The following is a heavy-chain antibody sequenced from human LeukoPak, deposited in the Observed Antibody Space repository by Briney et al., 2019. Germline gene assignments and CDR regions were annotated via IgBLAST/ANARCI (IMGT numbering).Heavy chain of an antibody. Sequence: GGSLRLSCAASGFTFSSYGMHWVRQAPGKGLEWVAVISYDGSNKYYADSVKGRFTISRDNSKNTLYLQMNSLRAEDTAVYYCAKDRVGQKLPHNEIAAAAKGFQHWGRGTLVTVSS. V-gene: IGHV3-30*18. CDR3: AKDRVGQKLPHNEIAAAAKGFQH. J-gene: IGHJ1*01. CDR2: ISYDGSNK. CDR1: GFTFSSYG. D-gene: IGHD6-13*01.